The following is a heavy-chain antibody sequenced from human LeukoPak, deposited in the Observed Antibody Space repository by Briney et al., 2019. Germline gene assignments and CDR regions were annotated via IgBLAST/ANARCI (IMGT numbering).Heavy chain of an antibody. CDR2: ISAYNGNT. J-gene: IGHJ4*02. V-gene: IGHV1-18*01. CDR3: ARDGSLGELSFNY. Sequence: GASVKLSCTASGYTFTSYGISWVRQAPGQGLEWMGWISAYNGNTNYAQQLQGRVTMTTDTSTSTAYVELRSLRSDDSAVYYGARDGSLGELSFNYWVQGTLVIVSS. D-gene: IGHD3-16*02. CDR1: GYTFTSYG.